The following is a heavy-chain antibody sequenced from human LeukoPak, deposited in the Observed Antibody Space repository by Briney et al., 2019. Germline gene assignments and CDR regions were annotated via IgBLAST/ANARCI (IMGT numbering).Heavy chain of an antibody. V-gene: IGHV3-30-3*01. CDR3: ARVVGAMDY. Sequence: PGRSLRLSCAASGFTFSSYAMHWVRQAPGKGLEWVAFISYDGSNKYYADSVKGRLTISRDNSKNTLYLQMSSLRAEDTAVYYCARVVGAMDYWGQGTLVTVSS. CDR1: GFTFSSYA. CDR2: ISYDGSNK. J-gene: IGHJ4*02. D-gene: IGHD1-26*01.